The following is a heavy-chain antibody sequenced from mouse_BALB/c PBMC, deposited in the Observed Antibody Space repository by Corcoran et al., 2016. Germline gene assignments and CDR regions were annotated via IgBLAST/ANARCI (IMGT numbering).Heavy chain of an antibody. CDR1: GFNIKDTY. D-gene: IGHD4-1*01. Sequence: EVQLQQSGAELVKPGASVKLACTASGFNIKDTYMHWVKQRPAHGLEWIGRIDPANGNTKYDPKLQGKATITADTSSNTAYLQLSSLTSEDTAVYYCANWDWYFDVGGAGTTVTVS. CDR2: IDPANGNT. CDR3: ANWDWYFDV. J-gene: IGHJ1*01. V-gene: IGHV14-3*02.